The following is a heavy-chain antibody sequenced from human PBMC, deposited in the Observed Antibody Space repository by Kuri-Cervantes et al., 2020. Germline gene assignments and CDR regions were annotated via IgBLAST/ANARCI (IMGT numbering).Heavy chain of an antibody. Sequence: SETLSLTCTVSGGSVSSGSYYWSWIRQPPGKGLEWIGYIYYSGSTNYNPSLKSRVTISVDTSKNQFSLKLSSVTAADTAVYYCARARIQVCLRYFDYWGQGTLVTVSS. CDR2: IYYSGST. CDR1: GGSVSSGSYY. CDR3: ARARIQVCLRYFDY. J-gene: IGHJ4*02. D-gene: IGHD5-18*01. V-gene: IGHV4-61*01.